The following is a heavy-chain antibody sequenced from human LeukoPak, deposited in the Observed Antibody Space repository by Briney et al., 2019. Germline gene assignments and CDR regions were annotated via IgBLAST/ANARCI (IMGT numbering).Heavy chain of an antibody. J-gene: IGHJ4*02. V-gene: IGHV4-39*01. CDR3: ARLGRDGYNPIDY. D-gene: IGHD5-24*01. Sequence: SETLSLTCTVSGGSISSSSYYWGWIRQPPGKGLEWIGSIYYSGSTYYNPSLKSRVTISVDTSKNQFSLKLSSVTAADTAVYYCARLGRDGYNPIDYWGQGTLVTVSS. CDR1: GGSISSSSYY. CDR2: IYYSGST.